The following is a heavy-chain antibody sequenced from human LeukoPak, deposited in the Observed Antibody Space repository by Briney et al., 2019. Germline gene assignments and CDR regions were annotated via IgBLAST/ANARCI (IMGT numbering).Heavy chain of an antibody. V-gene: IGHV1-2*02. D-gene: IGHD6-19*01. CDR1: GYTFTCYY. Sequence: ASVKVSCKASGYTFTCYYMHWVRQAPGQGLEWMGWINPNSGGTNYAQKFQGRVTMTRDTSISTAYMELSRLRSDDTAVYYCARGSIAVAGTLYSPGVAFDIWGQGTMVTVSS. CDR3: ARGSIAVAGTLYSPGVAFDI. J-gene: IGHJ3*02. CDR2: INPNSGGT.